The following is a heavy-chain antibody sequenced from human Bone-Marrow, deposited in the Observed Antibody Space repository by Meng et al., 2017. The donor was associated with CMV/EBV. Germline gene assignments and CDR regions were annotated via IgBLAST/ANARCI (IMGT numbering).Heavy chain of an antibody. V-gene: IGHV1-2*02. CDR2: INPNSGGT. J-gene: IGHJ5*02. D-gene: IGHD6-13*01. CDR3: ARDSSSGGNWFDP. Sequence: ASVKVSCKASGYTFTGYYMHWVRQAPGQGLEWMGWINPNSGGTNYAQKFQGRVTMTRDTSISTAYMELSRLRSDDTAVYYCARDSSSGGNWFDPWGQGTLVTVSS. CDR1: GYTFTGYY.